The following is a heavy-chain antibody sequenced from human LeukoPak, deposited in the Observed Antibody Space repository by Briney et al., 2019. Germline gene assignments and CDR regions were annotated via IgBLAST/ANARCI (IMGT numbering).Heavy chain of an antibody. J-gene: IGHJ4*02. CDR1: GGSISSGDYY. CDR3: AGYYGSGSYTDY. V-gene: IGHV4-30-4*01. CDR2: IYYSGST. D-gene: IGHD3-10*01. Sequence: SETLSLTCTVSGGSISSGDYYWSWIRQPPGKGLEWIGYIYYSGSTYYNPSLKSRVTISVDTSKNQFSLKLSSVTAADTAVHYCAGYYGSGSYTDYWGQGTLVTVSS.